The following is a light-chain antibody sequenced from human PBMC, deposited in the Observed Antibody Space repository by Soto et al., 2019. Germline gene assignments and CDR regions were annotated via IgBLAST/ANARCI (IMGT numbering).Light chain of an antibody. V-gene: IGKV1-39*01. J-gene: IGKJ3*01. CDR2: AAS. CDR1: QSISSN. CDR3: QQSYSTPPFT. Sequence: DIQMTQSPSSLSASVGDRVTITCRASQSISSNLNWYQEKPGKATKLLIYAASSLQSGVPSRFNGSGSGTDFTLTISSLQPEDFATYYCQQSYSTPPFTFGPGTKVDIK.